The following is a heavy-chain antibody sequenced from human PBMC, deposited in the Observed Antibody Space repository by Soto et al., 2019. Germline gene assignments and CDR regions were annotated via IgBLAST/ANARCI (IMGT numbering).Heavy chain of an antibody. D-gene: IGHD3-9*01. CDR2: VDPEDGET. CDR1: GYTLTELS. V-gene: IGHV1-24*01. Sequence: ASVTVSCKVSGYTLTELSMHWVRQAPGKGLEWMGGVDPEDGETSYAQKFQGRVTMTEDTSTDTAYMELSSLRSEATAVYYCATDLVDILTGYSHMGYWGQGPLVTVSS. J-gene: IGHJ4*02. CDR3: ATDLVDILTGYSHMGY.